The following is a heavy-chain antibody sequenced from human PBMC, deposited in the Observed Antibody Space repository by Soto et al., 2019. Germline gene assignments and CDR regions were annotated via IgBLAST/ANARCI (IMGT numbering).Heavy chain of an antibody. Sequence: EVQLLQTGGGLVQPGGSLSLSCAASGFIFSTYAMNWVRQAPGKGLEWVSAISSSGDSAYYAESVRGRFTISRDNSINTLYLQMGSLRPEDTAVYYCAHPRGYGVFDAVDIWGQGRMVTVSS. CDR3: AHPRGYGVFDAVDI. V-gene: IGHV3-23*01. J-gene: IGHJ3*02. CDR1: GFIFSTYA. CDR2: ISSSGDSA. D-gene: IGHD4-17*01.